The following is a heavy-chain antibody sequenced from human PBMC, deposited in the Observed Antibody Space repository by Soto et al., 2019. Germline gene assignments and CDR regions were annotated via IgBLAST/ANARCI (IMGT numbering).Heavy chain of an antibody. CDR3: AKNADFWSCGMDI. J-gene: IGHJ6*02. V-gene: IGHV3-23*01. D-gene: IGHD3-3*01. CDR2: ISSSGDGT. Sequence: HPWGSLQFSCVPSPFTFKCYAMTLVRQAPGKGLEWVSIISSSGDGTYYVDSVKGRFTISRDNSRNTLNLQMNSLRADDTAVYHCAKNADFWSCGMDIRGQGTPVTGSS. CDR1: PFTFKCYA.